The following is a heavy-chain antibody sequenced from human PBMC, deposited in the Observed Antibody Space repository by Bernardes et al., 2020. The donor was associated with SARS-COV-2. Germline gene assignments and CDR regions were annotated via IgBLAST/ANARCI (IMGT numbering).Heavy chain of an antibody. J-gene: IGHJ4*02. CDR2: ISRNSDDR. V-gene: IGHV3-9*01. D-gene: IGHD1-26*01. Sequence: GGSLRLSCAASGFTFVDHAMHWVRQVPGKGLEWVSAISRNSDDRGYADSVKGRFTISRDNAKNSLYLQMNSLRPEDTALYYCAKADNVGSYSFLIDYWGQGSLVTVYS. CDR1: GFTFVDHA. CDR3: AKADNVGSYSFLIDY.